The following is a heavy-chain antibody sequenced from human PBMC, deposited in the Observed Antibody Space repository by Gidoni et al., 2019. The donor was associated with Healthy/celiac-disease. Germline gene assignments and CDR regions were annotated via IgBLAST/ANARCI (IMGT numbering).Heavy chain of an antibody. V-gene: IGHV4-59*01. CDR2: IYYSGST. CDR3: ARGTTTSPSYYYYYGMDV. J-gene: IGHJ6*02. CDR1: GGSISSYY. D-gene: IGHD4-17*01. Sequence: QVQLQESGPGLVKPSETLSLTCTVSGGSISSYYWSWIRQPPGKGLEWIGYIYYSGSTNYNPSLKSRVTISVDTSKNQFSLKLSSVTAADTAVYYCARGTTTSPSYYYYYGMDVWGQGTTVTVSS.